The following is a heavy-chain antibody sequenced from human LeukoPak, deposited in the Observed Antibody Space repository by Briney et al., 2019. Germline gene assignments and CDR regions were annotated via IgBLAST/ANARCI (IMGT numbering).Heavy chain of an antibody. J-gene: IGHJ4*02. Sequence: GASVKVSCKASGYTFTTYYMHWVRQAPGQGLEWMGIINPSGGTTSYAQKFQGRVTMTRGMSTSTVYMELSSLRSEDTAVYYCASRYYSDNTGYYPLDYWGQGTLVTVSS. V-gene: IGHV1-46*01. D-gene: IGHD3-22*01. CDR3: ASRYYSDNTGYYPLDY. CDR2: INPSGGTT. CDR1: GYTFTTYY.